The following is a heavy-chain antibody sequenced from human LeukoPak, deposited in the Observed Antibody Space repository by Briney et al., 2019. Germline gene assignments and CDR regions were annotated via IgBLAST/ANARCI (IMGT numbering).Heavy chain of an antibody. CDR2: IYHSGSI. V-gene: IGHV4-38-2*02. CDR1: GYSISNGYY. CDR3: ARDGGYCSSTSCFYV. D-gene: IGHD2-2*01. Sequence: TSETLSLTCTVSGYSISNGYYWGWIRQPPGKGLEWIGSIYHSGSIYYNPSLKSRVTTSIDTSKNQFSLKLSSVTAADTAVYYCARDGGYCSSTSCFYVWGKGTTVTVSS. J-gene: IGHJ6*04.